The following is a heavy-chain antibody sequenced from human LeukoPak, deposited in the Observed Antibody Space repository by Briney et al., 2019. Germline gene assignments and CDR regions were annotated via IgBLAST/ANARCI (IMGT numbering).Heavy chain of an antibody. D-gene: IGHD2-2*01. J-gene: IGHJ4*02. V-gene: IGHV3-23*01. Sequence: PGGSLRLSCAASGFTFSSYAMSWVRQAPGKGLAWVSAISGSGGSTYYADSVKGRFTISRDNSKNTLYLQMNSLRAEDTAVYYCAKDIVVVPAAIYSSSWYDYWGQGTLVTVSS. CDR2: ISGSGGST. CDR3: AKDIVVVPAAIYSSSWYDY. CDR1: GFTFSSYA.